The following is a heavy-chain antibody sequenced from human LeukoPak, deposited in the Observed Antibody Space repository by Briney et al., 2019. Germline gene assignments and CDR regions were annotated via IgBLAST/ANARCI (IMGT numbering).Heavy chain of an antibody. CDR3: ARGWLAETTVVTRYNY. D-gene: IGHD4-23*01. J-gene: IGHJ4*02. V-gene: IGHV1-69*13. Sequence: SVKVSCKASGGTFRSNAISWVRQAPGQGLEWMGGITPIFGTANYARKFQGRVTITAVESMSTAYMELSSLRSEDTAVYYCARGWLAETTVVTRYNYWGQGTLVTVSS. CDR2: ITPIFGTA. CDR1: GGTFRSNA.